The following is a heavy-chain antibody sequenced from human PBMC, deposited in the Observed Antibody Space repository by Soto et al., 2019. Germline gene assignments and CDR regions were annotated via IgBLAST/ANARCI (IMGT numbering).Heavy chain of an antibody. Sequence: EVQLVESGGGLVQPGGSLRLSCAASGFTFSSYWMSWVRQAPGKGLEWVANIKQDGSEKYYVDSVKGRSTISRDNAKNSLYLQMNSLRAEYTAVYYCARDNVVLWFGELFPSGIDYWGQGNLVTVSS. J-gene: IGHJ4*02. CDR2: IKQDGSEK. CDR3: ARDNVVLWFGELFPSGIDY. CDR1: GFTFSSYW. D-gene: IGHD3-10*01. V-gene: IGHV3-7*03.